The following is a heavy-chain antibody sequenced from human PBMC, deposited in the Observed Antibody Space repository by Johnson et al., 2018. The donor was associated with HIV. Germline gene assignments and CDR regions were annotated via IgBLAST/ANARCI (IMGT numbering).Heavy chain of an antibody. Sequence: VQLVESGGGVVQPGRSLRLSCAASGFTFDDYAMHWVRQAPGKGLEWVSGISWNSGSIGYADSVKGRFTISRDNSKNTLYLQMNSLRAEDTAVYYCAVVEMATTDAFDIWGQGTMVTVSS. V-gene: IGHV3-9*01. CDR2: ISWNSGSI. D-gene: IGHD5-24*01. J-gene: IGHJ3*02. CDR1: GFTFDDYA. CDR3: AVVEMATTDAFDI.